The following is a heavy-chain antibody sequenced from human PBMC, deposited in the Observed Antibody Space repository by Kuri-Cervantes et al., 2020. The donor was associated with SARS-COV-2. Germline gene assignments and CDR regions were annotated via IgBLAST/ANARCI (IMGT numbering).Heavy chain of an antibody. CDR1: GESFSGYY. CDR2: VNHRGST. CDR3: GKVSWLQLWHRYSDS. Sequence: SETLSLTCAFYGESFSGYYWNWIRQSPGKGLEWIGEVNHRGSTNYNPSLKSRVTISVDTSSNQVSLRLSSATAADTAVYYCGKVSWLQLWHRYSDSWGQGTLVTVSS. D-gene: IGHD5-18*01. J-gene: IGHJ4*02. V-gene: IGHV4-34*01.